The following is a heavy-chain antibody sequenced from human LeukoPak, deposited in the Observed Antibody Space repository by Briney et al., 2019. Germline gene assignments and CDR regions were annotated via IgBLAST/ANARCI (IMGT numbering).Heavy chain of an antibody. CDR2: ISAYNGKT. V-gene: IGHV1-18*04. CDR3: ARDGARISMLRGGLDY. J-gene: IGHJ4*02. CDR1: GYTFGTYG. Sequence: GASVKVSCKASGYTFGTYGISWVRQAPGQGLEWMGGISAYNGKTNYAQKYEGRVTMTTDTSTTTAYMELRSLTSDDTAVYYCARDGARISMLRGGLDYWGQGTLVTVSS. D-gene: IGHD2-8*01.